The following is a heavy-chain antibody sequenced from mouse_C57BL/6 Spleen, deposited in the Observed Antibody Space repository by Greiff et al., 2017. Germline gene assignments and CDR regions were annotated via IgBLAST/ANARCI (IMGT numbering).Heavy chain of an antibody. V-gene: IGHV5-4*03. Sequence: EVKLVESGGGLVKPGGSLKLSCAASGFTFSSYAMSWVRQTPEKRLEWVATISDGGSYTYYPDNVKGRFTISRDNAKNNLYLQMSHLKSEDTAMYYCARGGTGTTFDYWGQGTTLTVSS. CDR2: ISDGGSYT. J-gene: IGHJ2*01. CDR1: GFTFSSYA. D-gene: IGHD4-1*01. CDR3: ARGGTGTTFDY.